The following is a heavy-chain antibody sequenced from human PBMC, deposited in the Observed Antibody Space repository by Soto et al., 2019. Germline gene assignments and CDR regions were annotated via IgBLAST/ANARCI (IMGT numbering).Heavy chain of an antibody. CDR1: GFTFSSYA. Sequence: EVQLLESGGGLVQPGGSLRLSCAASGFTFSSYAMSWVRQAPGKGLEWVSAISGSGGSTYYADSVKGRFTISRDNAKNTLYLQMNSLRAEDTAVYYCAKGSGYFDWLLVYWGQGTLVTVCS. V-gene: IGHV3-23*01. CDR3: AKGSGYFDWLLVY. CDR2: ISGSGGST. D-gene: IGHD3-9*01. J-gene: IGHJ4*02.